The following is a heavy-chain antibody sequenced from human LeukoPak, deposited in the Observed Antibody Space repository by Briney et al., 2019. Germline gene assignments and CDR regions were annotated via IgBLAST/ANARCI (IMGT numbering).Heavy chain of an antibody. D-gene: IGHD3-9*01. J-gene: IGHJ4*02. CDR2: INHSGST. Sequence: SETLSLTCAVYGGSFSGYYWSWLRQPPGKGLEWVGEINHSGSTNYNPSLKILLTISVDTSKNQFSLKLSSVTAADTAVYYCARGLTYYDILTGLVTGYGDLSFDYWGQGTLFTVSS. V-gene: IGHV4-34*01. CDR3: ARGLTYYDILTGLVTGYGDLSFDY. CDR1: GGSFSGYY.